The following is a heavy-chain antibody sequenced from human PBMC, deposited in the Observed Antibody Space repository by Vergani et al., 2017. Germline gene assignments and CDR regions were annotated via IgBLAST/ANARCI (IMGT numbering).Heavy chain of an antibody. CDR3: VHRLGYFDWDGAFDV. D-gene: IGHD3-9*01. Sequence: QITLRDSGPTLVKPTQPLTLTCTFSGFSLTTGGEGVGWIRQPPGRALEWLAFVYWNDDERYSPSLKSRVTITKDTSKNEVILTMATMDPVDTATYYCVHRLGYFDWDGAFDVWGPGTMVTVSS. V-gene: IGHV2-5*01. CDR1: GFSLTTGGEG. J-gene: IGHJ3*01. CDR2: VYWNDDE.